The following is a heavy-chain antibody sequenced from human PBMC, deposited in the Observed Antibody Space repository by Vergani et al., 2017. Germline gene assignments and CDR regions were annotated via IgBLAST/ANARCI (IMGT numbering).Heavy chain of an antibody. CDR3: ARVPPRVVGPYFDF. D-gene: IGHD4-23*01. Sequence: QVHLVQSVAEVKKPGSSVQVSCRASGDTSSSYAISWVRQAPGQGLEWLGMTVPIFGSATTTQKFQDRVTISAEAATNTAFLEVTNLRSDDTAIYYCARVPPRVVGPYFDFWGQGTLVTVSS. J-gene: IGHJ4*02. V-gene: IGHV1-69*15. CDR2: TVPIFGSA. CDR1: GDTSSSYA.